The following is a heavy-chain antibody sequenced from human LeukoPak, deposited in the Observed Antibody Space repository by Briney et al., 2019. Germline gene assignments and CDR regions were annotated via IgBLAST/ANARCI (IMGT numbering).Heavy chain of an antibody. V-gene: IGHV3-33*03. CDR2: IWYDGSKK. CDR1: GFTFSSYG. D-gene: IGHD3-3*01. Sequence: GRSLRLSCSASGFTFSSYGMHWFRQAPGKGLEWVAVIWYDGSKKYYADSAKGRFTISRDNSKNTLDLQMNSLRAEDTAAYYCVGTFTVFGVVSTIEWGQGALVTVSS. J-gene: IGHJ4*02. CDR3: VGTFTVFGVVSTIE.